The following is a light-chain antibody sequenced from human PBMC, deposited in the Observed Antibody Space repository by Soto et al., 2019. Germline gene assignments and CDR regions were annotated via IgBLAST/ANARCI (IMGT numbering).Light chain of an antibody. CDR2: LEGSGSY. Sequence: QLVLTQSSSASASLGSSVKLTCTLSSGHSSYIIAWHHQQPGKAPRYLMKLEGSGSYNKGSGVPDRFSGSSSGADCYLTISNLQFEDEANYYCETWDSNTRVFGGGTQLTVL. CDR3: ETWDSNTRV. V-gene: IGLV4-60*02. CDR1: SGHSSYI. J-gene: IGLJ2*01.